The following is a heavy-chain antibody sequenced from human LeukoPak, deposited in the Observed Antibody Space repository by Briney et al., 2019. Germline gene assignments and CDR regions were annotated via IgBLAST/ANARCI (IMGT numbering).Heavy chain of an antibody. J-gene: IGHJ5*02. Sequence: SQTLSLTCTVSGGSISSGGYYWSWIRQHPGKGLEWIGEIYHSGSTNYNPSLKSRVTISVDKSKNQFSLKLSSVTAADTAVYYCARGRFGELLNWFDPWGQGTLVTVSS. CDR1: GGSISSGGYY. D-gene: IGHD3-10*01. CDR2: IYHSGST. V-gene: IGHV4-31*03. CDR3: ARGRFGELLNWFDP.